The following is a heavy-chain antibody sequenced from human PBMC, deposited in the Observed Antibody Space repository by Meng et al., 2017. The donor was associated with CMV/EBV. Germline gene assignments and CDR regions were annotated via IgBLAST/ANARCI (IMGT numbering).Heavy chain of an antibody. D-gene: IGHD2-8*01. CDR1: GFTFSSYV. Sequence: GESLKISCAASGFTFSSYVMHWVRQAPGKGLEWVAFIRYDGSNKYYVDSVKGRFTISRDKSKNTLYLQMNSLRAEDTAVYYCANDNGHIGVWGQGTLVTVSS. CDR2: IRYDGSNK. J-gene: IGHJ4*02. V-gene: IGHV3-30*02. CDR3: ANDNGHIGV.